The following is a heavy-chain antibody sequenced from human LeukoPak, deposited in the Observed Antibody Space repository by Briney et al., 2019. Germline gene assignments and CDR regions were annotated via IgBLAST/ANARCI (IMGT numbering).Heavy chain of an antibody. J-gene: IGHJ6*03. CDR2: IYQSGHT. CDR1: GGSISSSSYY. V-gene: IGHV4-39*07. D-gene: IGHD3-22*01. Sequence: SEALSLPCTVSGGSISSSSYYWGWIRQPPGQGLERIGRIYQSGHTYYNPSLKSRLHLSVHTSKHHFSLKVSSVTAAHPAVYFCTRGSIAYYYMDVWGKGTTVTISS. CDR3: TRGSIAYYYMDV.